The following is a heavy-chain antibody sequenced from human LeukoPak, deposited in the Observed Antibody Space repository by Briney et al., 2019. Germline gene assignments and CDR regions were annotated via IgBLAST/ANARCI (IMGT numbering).Heavy chain of an antibody. CDR3: TKDRSGSYYTPGDY. CDR2: ISSDGSNK. V-gene: IGHV3-30*18. D-gene: IGHD3-10*01. Sequence: HPGGSLRLSCAASGFTFSSYGMHWVRQAPGKGLEWVALISSDGSNKYYADSVKGRFTISRDNSKNTLYLQMNSLRAEDTAVYYCTKDRSGSYYTPGDYWGQGTLVTVSS. CDR1: GFTFSSYG. J-gene: IGHJ4*02.